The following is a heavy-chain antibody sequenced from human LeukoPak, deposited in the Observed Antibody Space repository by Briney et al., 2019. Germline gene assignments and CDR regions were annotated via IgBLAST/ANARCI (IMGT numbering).Heavy chain of an antibody. CDR3: ASYGSGSYWRDAFDI. D-gene: IGHD3-10*01. CDR2: IDDSGST. CDR1: GVSISSSRYY. J-gene: IGHJ3*02. V-gene: IGHV4-39*01. Sequence: PSETLSLTCTVSGVSISSSRYYWGWIRQPPGKGLEWMMSIDDSGSTYDNPSLMSRVTISVDPSKNPFSLKLNSVTAADTAVYFCASYGSGSYWRDAFDIWGQGTMVTVSS.